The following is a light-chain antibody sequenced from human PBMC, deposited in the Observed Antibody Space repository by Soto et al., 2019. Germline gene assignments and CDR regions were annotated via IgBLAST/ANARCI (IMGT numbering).Light chain of an antibody. J-gene: IGKJ1*01. CDR3: LQYGRTSWT. Sequence: EIVLTQSPGTLSLSPGEGATLSCRASQSVSTNFFAWYQQKPGQAPRLLIYGASTSATGIPDRFSGSGSGTDFTLTISRLEPEDFVVYYCLQYGRTSWTFGQGTKVEIK. CDR1: QSVSTNF. V-gene: IGKV3-20*01. CDR2: GAS.